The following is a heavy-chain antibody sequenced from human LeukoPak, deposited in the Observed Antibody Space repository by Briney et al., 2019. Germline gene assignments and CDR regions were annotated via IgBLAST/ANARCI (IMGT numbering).Heavy chain of an antibody. V-gene: IGHV3-30*18. J-gene: IGHJ4*02. CDR2: ISYDGSNK. D-gene: IGHD3-10*01. Sequence: EGSLRLSCAASGFTFSSYGMHWVRQAPGKGLEWVAVISYDGSNKYYADSVKGRFTISRDNSKNTLYLQMNSLRAEDTAVYYCAKGYYGSGSYLDYWGQGTLVTVSS. CDR1: GFTFSSYG. CDR3: AKGYYGSGSYLDY.